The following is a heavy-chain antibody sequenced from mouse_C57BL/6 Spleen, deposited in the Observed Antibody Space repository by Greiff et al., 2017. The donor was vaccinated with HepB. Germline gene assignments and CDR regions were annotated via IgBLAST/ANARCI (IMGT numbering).Heavy chain of an antibody. CDR3: ARHERDYYGSSYKAWFAY. J-gene: IGHJ3*01. CDR2: FYPGSGSI. CDR1: GYTFTEYT. V-gene: IGHV1-62-2*01. Sequence: VQLQQSGAELVKPGASVKLSCKASGYTFTEYTIHWVKQRSGQGLEWIGWFYPGSGSIKYNEKFKDKATLTADKSSSTVYMELSRLTSEDSAVYFCARHERDYYGSSYKAWFAYWGQGTLVTVSA. D-gene: IGHD1-1*01.